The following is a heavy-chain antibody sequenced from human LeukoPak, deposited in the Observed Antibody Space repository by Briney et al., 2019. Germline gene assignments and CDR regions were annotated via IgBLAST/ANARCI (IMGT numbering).Heavy chain of an antibody. J-gene: IGHJ6*03. Sequence: GGSLRLSCAASGFTVSTNYMSWVRQAPGKGLEWVSVIYSGGSTYYADSVKGRFTISRDNSKNTLYLQMNSLRAEDTAVYYCAKQGGYGYYYYMDVWGKGTTVTVSS. D-gene: IGHD5-18*01. CDR3: AKQGGYGYYYYMDV. CDR2: IYSGGST. V-gene: IGHV3-66*04. CDR1: GFTVSTNY.